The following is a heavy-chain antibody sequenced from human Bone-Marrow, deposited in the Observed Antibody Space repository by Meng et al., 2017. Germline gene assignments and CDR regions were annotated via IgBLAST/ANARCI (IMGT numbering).Heavy chain of an antibody. CDR3: ARGNMTTDDY. CDR1: GYTFTSYY. Sequence: ASVKVSCKASGYTFTSYYMHWVRQAPGQGLEWMGIINPSGGSTNYAQKFQGRVTITADKSTSTAYMELSSLRSEDTAVYYCARGNMTTDDYWGQGTLVTVSS. V-gene: IGHV1-46*01. J-gene: IGHJ4*02. D-gene: IGHD4-17*01. CDR2: INPSGGST.